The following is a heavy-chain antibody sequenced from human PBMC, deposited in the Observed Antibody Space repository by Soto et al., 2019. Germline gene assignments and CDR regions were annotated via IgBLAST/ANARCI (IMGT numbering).Heavy chain of an antibody. CDR1: GYTFTGYY. CDR2: INPNSGGT. Sequence: ASVKVSCKASGYTFTGYYMHWVRQAPGQGLEWMGWINPNSGGTNYAQKFQGRVTMTRDTSISTAYMELSRLRSDDTAVYYCARLDYYDSSGYYAGGDFVIWGQGPMV. J-gene: IGHJ3*02. CDR3: ARLDYYDSSGYYAGGDFVI. V-gene: IGHV1-2*02. D-gene: IGHD3-22*01.